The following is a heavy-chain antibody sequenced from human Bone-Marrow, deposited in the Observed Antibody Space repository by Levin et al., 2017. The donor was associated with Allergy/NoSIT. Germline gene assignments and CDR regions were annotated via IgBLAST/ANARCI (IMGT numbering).Heavy chain of an antibody. CDR2: IERRTEGGTT. CDR1: GFTFSDAW. V-gene: IGHV3-15*04. CDR3: ATEERVVVVLPSAPNSEYYYMDV. J-gene: IGHJ6*03. Sequence: GGSLRLSCVASGFTFSDAWMTWVRQAPGKGLEWVGRIERRTEGGTTDYAAPVKGRFTISRDDSTNTLYLQMNSLKTEDTGVYYCATEERVVVVLPSAPNSEYYYMDVWGKGTTVTV. D-gene: IGHD2-15*01.